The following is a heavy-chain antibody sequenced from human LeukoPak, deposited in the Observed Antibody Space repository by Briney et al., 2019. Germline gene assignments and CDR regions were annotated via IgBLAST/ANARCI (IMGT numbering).Heavy chain of an antibody. D-gene: IGHD3-22*01. V-gene: IGHV3-21*04. J-gene: IGHJ6*02. CDR2: ISSSSSYI. CDR3: AKSGTMIVVVITTGMDV. CDR1: GFTFSSYS. Sequence: GGSLRLSCAASGFTFSSYSMNWVRQAPGKGLEWVSSISSSSSYIYYADSVKGRFTISRDNSKNTLYLQMNSLRAEDTAVYYCAKSGTMIVVVITTGMDVWGQGTTVTVSS.